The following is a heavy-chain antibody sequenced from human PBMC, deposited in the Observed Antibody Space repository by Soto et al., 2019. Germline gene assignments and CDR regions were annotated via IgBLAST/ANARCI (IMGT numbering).Heavy chain of an antibody. CDR1: GCSISSSSYY. Sequence: SETLSLTCTVSGCSISSSSYYWGWIRQPPGKGLEWIGSIYYSGSTYYNPSLKSRVTISVDTSKNQFSLKLSSVTAADTAVYYCARVYDFWYYFDYWGQGTLVTVSS. J-gene: IGHJ4*02. CDR3: ARVYDFWYYFDY. D-gene: IGHD3-3*01. V-gene: IGHV4-39*01. CDR2: IYYSGST.